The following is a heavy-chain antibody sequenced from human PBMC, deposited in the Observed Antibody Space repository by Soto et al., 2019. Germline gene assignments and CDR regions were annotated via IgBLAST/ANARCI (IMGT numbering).Heavy chain of an antibody. Sequence: ASVKVSCKASGGTFSSYAISWVRQAPGQGLEWMGGIIPIFGTANYAQKFQGRVTITADESTSTAYMELSSLRSEDTAVYYCASTINYYDSSGYPGGAFDIWG. V-gene: IGHV1-69*13. J-gene: IGHJ3*02. CDR1: GGTFSSYA. CDR3: ASTINYYDSSGYPGGAFDI. D-gene: IGHD3-22*01. CDR2: IIPIFGTA.